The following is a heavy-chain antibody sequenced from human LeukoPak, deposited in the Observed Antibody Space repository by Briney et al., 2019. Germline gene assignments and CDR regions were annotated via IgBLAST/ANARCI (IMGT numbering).Heavy chain of an antibody. CDR1: GGPISSGGYY. D-gene: IGHD2-8*01. CDR3: ARHVSGPDAFDI. J-gene: IGHJ3*02. CDR2: IYYSGST. V-gene: IGHV4-31*03. Sequence: SETLSLTCTVSGGPISSGGYYWSWIRQHPGKGLEWIGYIYYSGSTYYNPSLKSRVTISVDTSKNQFSPKLSSVTAADTAVYYCARHVSGPDAFDIWGQGTMVTVSS.